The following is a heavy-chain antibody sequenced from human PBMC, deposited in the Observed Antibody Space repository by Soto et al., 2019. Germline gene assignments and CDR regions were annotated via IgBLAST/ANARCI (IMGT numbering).Heavy chain of an antibody. Sequence: SETLSLTCTVSGGSISSSSYYWGWIRQPPGKGLEWIGSIYYSGSTYYNPSLKSRVTISVDTSKNQFSLKLSSVTAADTAVYYCARADEGLLWFGELWSPGAYYYYMDVWGKGTTVTVSS. V-gene: IGHV4-39*07. D-gene: IGHD3-10*01. CDR2: IYYSGST. CDR1: GGSISSSSYY. CDR3: ARADEGLLWFGELWSPGAYYYYMDV. J-gene: IGHJ6*03.